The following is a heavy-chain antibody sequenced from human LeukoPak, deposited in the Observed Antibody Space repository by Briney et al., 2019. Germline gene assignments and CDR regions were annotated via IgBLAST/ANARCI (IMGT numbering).Heavy chain of an antibody. J-gene: IGHJ4*02. CDR2: ISYDGSNK. V-gene: IGHV3-30-3*01. Sequence: QPGRSLRLSCAASGFTFSSYAMHWVRQAPGKGLEWVAVISYDGSNKYYADSVKGRFTISRDNSKNTLYLQMNSLRAEDTAVYYCARGSGIMAAANLPQFDYWGQGTLVTVSS. CDR1: GFTFSSYA. D-gene: IGHD6-13*01. CDR3: ARGSGIMAAANLPQFDY.